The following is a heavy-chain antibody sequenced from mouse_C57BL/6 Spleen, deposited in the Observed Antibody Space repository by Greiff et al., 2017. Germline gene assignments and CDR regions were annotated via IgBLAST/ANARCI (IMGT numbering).Heavy chain of an antibody. CDR1: GYTFTSYW. J-gene: IGHJ1*03. V-gene: IGHV1-50*01. Sequence: QVQLQQPGAELVKPGASVKLSCKASGYTFTSYWMQWVKQRPGQGLEWIGEIDPSDSYTNYNQKFKGKATLTVDTSSSTAYMQLSSLTSEDSAVYYCARGDYGSSYGYCEVWGTGTTVTVSS. D-gene: IGHD1-1*01. CDR2: IDPSDSYT. CDR3: ARGDYGSSYGYCEV.